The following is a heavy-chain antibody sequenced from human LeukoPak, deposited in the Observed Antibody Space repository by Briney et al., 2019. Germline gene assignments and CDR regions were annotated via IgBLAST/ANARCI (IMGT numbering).Heavy chain of an antibody. J-gene: IGHJ4*02. V-gene: IGHV3-30*02. Sequence: QSGGSLRLSCAASGFTFSSYDMHWARQAPGKGLEWVAFIRYDGSNKYYADSVKGRFTISRDNSKNTLYLQMNSLRAEDTAVYYCAKDHSSGWYFEYWGQGTLVTVSS. CDR3: AKDHSSGWYFEY. D-gene: IGHD6-19*01. CDR2: IRYDGSNK. CDR1: GFTFSSYD.